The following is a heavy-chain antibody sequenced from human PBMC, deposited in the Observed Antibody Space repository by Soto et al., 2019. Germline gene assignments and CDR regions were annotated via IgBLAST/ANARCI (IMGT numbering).Heavy chain of an antibody. CDR2: IIPIFGTA. CDR1: GGTFSSYA. J-gene: IGHJ6*02. V-gene: IGHV1-69*12. CDR3: ASRNPPDVRSYYYYGMDV. Sequence: QVQLVQSGAEVKKPGSSVKVSCKASGGTFSSYAISWVRQAPGQGLEWMGGIIPIFGTANYAQKFQGRVTITADESTSTAYMELSSLRSEDTAVYYCASRNPPDVRSYYYYGMDVWGQWTTVTVSS. D-gene: IGHD1-1*01.